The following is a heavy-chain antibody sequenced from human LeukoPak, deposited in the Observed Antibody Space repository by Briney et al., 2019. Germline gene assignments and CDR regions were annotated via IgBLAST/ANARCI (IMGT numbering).Heavy chain of an antibody. Sequence: SETLSLTCAVYGGSFSDKYWSWIRQPPGKGLEWIGDINHYERTGYDPSLKSRVTISIDTSKNQFSLKLSSVTAADTAVYYCARVGRTGYSGSHHFDYWGQGTLVTVSS. D-gene: IGHD1-26*01. CDR2: INHYERT. V-gene: IGHV4-34*01. CDR3: ARVGRTGYSGSHHFDY. J-gene: IGHJ4*02. CDR1: GGSFSDKY.